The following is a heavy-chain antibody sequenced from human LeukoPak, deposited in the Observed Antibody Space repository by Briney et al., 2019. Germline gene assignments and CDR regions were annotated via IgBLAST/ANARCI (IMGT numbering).Heavy chain of an antibody. V-gene: IGHV4-30-4*08. Sequence: SETLSLTCTVFGGSISSGDYYWSWIRQPPGKGLEWIGNIYYSGSTYYNPSLKSRVTISVDTSKNQFSLKLSSVTAADTAVYYCARSGIVVVPAATTAGFDIWGQGAMVTVSS. CDR2: IYYSGST. CDR3: ARSGIVVVPAATTAGFDI. CDR1: GGSISSGDYY. J-gene: IGHJ3*02. D-gene: IGHD2-2*01.